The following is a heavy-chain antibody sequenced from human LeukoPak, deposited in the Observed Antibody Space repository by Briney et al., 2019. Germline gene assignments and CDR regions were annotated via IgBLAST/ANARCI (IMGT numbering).Heavy chain of an antibody. CDR1: GYTFTCYG. CDR3: ARGGSGWFYYFDY. J-gene: IGHJ4*02. CDR2: ISACDGNT. Sequence: GASVKVSCKGSGYTFTCYGSSWVRQASGQGLEWMGWISACDGNTSYAQKLQGRVTMTTDTSTSTAYMELRRLRSADTAVYYCARGGSGWFYYFDYWGQGTLVTVSS. D-gene: IGHD6-19*01. V-gene: IGHV1-18*01.